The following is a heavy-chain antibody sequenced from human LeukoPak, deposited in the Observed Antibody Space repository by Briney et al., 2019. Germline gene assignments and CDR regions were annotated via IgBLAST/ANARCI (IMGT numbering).Heavy chain of an antibody. J-gene: IGHJ4*02. Sequence: GGSLRLSCATSGLTVSSNYMSWVRQAPGKGLEWVSVIYDSGTTYYADSVKGRFLIFRDTSKNTVDLQMNSLRVEDTAVYYCAGRRSSGWYAYWGQGTLVTVSS. CDR3: AGRRSSGWYAY. CDR1: GLTVSSNY. V-gene: IGHV3-53*01. CDR2: IYDSGTT. D-gene: IGHD6-19*01.